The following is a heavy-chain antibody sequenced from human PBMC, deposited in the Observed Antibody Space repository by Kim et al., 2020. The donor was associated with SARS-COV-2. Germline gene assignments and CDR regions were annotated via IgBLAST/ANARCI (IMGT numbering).Heavy chain of an antibody. D-gene: IGHD3-22*01. V-gene: IGHV4-39*01. CDR2: IYYSGST. Sequence: SETLSLTCTVSGGSISSSSYYWGWIRQPPGKGLEWIGSIYYSGSTYYNPSLKSRVTISLDTSKNQFSLKLSSVTAADTAVYYCARTDYYDSSGYYNGADYGGQGTLVTVSS. J-gene: IGHJ4*02. CDR3: ARTDYYDSSGYYNGADY. CDR1: GGSISSSSYY.